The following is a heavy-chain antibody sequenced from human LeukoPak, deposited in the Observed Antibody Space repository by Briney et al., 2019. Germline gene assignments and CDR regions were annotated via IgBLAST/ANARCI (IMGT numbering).Heavy chain of an antibody. CDR2: INGDGSST. CDR1: GFTFSSYW. V-gene: IGHV3-74*01. Sequence: TGGSLRLSCAASGFTFSSYWMHWVRQAPGKGLVWVSRINGDGSSTTYADSVKGRFTISRDDAKNSLYLQMNDLRAGDTAVYFCAREAISTSSTHPYFYIAVWGKGTTVTISS. D-gene: IGHD3-3*01. CDR3: AREAISTSSTHPYFYIAV. J-gene: IGHJ6*03.